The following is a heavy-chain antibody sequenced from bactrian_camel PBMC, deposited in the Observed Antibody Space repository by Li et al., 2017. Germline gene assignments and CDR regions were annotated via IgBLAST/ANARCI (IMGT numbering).Heavy chain of an antibody. CDR2: IDRNGYP. Sequence: HVQLVESGGGSVESGGSLRLSCEASGYDVSRGYMAWFRQAPGKEREGVAAIDRNGYPTYTYSVSNRFTISKDNVKNTLYLDMNNLQPEDTAMYFCAADDFNLQLARHYKYWGQGTQVTVS. D-gene: IGHD2*01. CDR3: AADDFNLQLARHYKY. J-gene: IGHJ4*01. CDR1: GYDVSRGY. V-gene: IGHV3S53*01.